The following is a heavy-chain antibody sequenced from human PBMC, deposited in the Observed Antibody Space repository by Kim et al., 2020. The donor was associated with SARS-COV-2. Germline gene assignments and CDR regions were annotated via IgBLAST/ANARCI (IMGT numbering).Heavy chain of an antibody. D-gene: IGHD5-18*01. CDR1: GGSIISYY. CDR2: IYYSWST. CDR3: ARENTAMVEHYYDVMDV. J-gene: IGHJ6*02. Sequence: SETLSLTCTVSGGSIISYYWSCIRQPPGKGLELIGYIYYSWSTNYNPSLKSRVTISVDTSKNQFSLKLSSVTAADTAVYYCARENTAMVEHYYDVMDVWGEGTRVIGS. V-gene: IGHV4-59*13.